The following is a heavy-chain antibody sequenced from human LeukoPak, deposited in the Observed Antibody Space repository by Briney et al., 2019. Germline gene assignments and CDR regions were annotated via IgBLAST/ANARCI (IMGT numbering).Heavy chain of an antibody. CDR2: IYYSGST. V-gene: IGHV4-39*07. J-gene: IGHJ4*02. D-gene: IGHD2-8*01. CDR3: ASPSWVYAIAPFDY. Sequence: SETLSLTCTVSGDSISSSSYYWGWIRQPPGKGLEWTGSIYYSGSTYYNPSLKSRVTISVDASKNQFSLKLSSVTAADTAVYYCASPSWVYAIAPFDYWGQGTLVTVSS. CDR1: GDSISSSSYY.